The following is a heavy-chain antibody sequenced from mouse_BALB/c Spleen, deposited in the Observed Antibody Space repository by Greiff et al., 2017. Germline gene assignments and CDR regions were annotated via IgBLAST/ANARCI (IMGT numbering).Heavy chain of an antibody. CDR1: GFTFSDYY. V-gene: IGHV5-4*02. CDR3: ARDRGLLRDYAMDY. D-gene: IGHD2-3*01. Sequence: EVKLQESGGGLVKPGGSLKLSCAASGFTFSDYYMYWVRQTPEKRLEWVATISDGGSYTYYPDSVKGRFTISRDNAKNNLYLQMSSLKSEDTAMYYCARDRGLLRDYAMDYWGQGTSVTVSS. CDR2: ISDGGSYT. J-gene: IGHJ4*01.